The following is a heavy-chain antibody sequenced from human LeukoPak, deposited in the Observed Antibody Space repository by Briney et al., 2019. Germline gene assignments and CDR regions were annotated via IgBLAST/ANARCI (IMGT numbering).Heavy chain of an antibody. Sequence: PSETLSLTCTVSGGSISSYYWSWIRQPPGKGLEWIGYIYYSGSTNYNPSLKSRVTISVDTSKNQFSLKLSSVTAADTAVYYCARLSTLPYSSVYYYGMDVWGQGTTVTVSS. V-gene: IGHV4-59*08. D-gene: IGHD6-19*01. CDR1: GGSISSYY. CDR2: IYYSGST. J-gene: IGHJ6*02. CDR3: ARLSTLPYSSVYYYGMDV.